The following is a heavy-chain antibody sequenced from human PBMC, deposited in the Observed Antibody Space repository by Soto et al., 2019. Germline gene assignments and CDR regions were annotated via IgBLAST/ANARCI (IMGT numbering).Heavy chain of an antibody. J-gene: IGHJ3*01. V-gene: IGHV4-31*02. CDR3: XXEVREVLFXXXXXXX. Sequence: QVRLQESGPGLVKPSQTVTLICNVSGGSFSSGDYYWNWIRQFPGKGLESIGYVFNRQPTPYNPSLKXXFSMSVDTSKNLFTXTLRSVTASXXXXXXXXXEVREVLFXXXXXXXWG. D-gene: IGHD1-1*01. CDR1: GGSFSSGDYY. CDR2: VFNRQPT.